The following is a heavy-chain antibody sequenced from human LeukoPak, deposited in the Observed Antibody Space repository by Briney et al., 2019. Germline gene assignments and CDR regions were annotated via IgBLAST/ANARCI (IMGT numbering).Heavy chain of an antibody. V-gene: IGHV1-2*02. CDR3: ATPCYSSPYYGMDV. J-gene: IGHJ6*02. CDR2: INPNSGGT. Sequence: ASVKVSCKASGYTFTGYYMHWVRQAPGQGLEWMGWINPNSGGTNYAQKFQGRVTMTRDTSISTAYMELSSLRSEDTAVYYCATPCYSSPYYGMDVRGQGTTVTVSS. CDR1: GYTFTGYY. D-gene: IGHD6-19*01.